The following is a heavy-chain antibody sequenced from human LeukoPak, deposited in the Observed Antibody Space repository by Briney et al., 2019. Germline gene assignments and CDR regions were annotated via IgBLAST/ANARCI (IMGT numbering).Heavy chain of an antibody. D-gene: IGHD2-2*01. CDR1: GYTFTGYY. CDR2: INPNSGGT. Sequence: ASVTVSCTASGYTFTGYYMHWVRQAPGQGLEWMGWINPNSGGTNYAQKFQGRVTMTRDTSISTAYMELSRLRSDDTAVYYCARDPTIVVVPAAANPSDHWGQGTLVTVSS. V-gene: IGHV1-2*02. CDR3: ARDPTIVVVPAAANPSDH. J-gene: IGHJ5*02.